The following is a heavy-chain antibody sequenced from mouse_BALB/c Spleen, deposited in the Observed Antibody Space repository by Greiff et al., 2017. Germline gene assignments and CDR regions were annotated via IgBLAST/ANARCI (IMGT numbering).Heavy chain of an antibody. CDR1: GYTFPDYA. V-gene: IGHV1S137*01. D-gene: IGHD2-3*01. CDR2: ISTYYGDA. Sequence: QVQLKQSGAELVRPGVSVKISCKGFGYTFPDYAMHWVKQSHAKSLEWIGVISTYYGDASYNQKFKGKATMTVDKSSSTAYMELARLTSEDSAIYYCARNYDGYYVPFAYWGQGTLVTVSA. J-gene: IGHJ3*01. CDR3: ARNYDGYYVPFAY.